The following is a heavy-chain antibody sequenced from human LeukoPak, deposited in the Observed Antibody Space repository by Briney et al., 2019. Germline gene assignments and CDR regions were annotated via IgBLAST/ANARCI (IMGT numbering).Heavy chain of an antibody. CDR2: INPSGGST. Sequence: ASVKVSCKASGYTFTSYYMHWVRQAPGQGLEWMGIINPSGGSTSYAQKFQGRVTITADESTSTAYMELSSLRSEDTAVYYCARAMPSSGNDYWGQGTLVTVSS. CDR3: ARAMPSSGNDY. CDR1: GYTFTSYY. J-gene: IGHJ4*02. D-gene: IGHD3-22*01. V-gene: IGHV1-46*01.